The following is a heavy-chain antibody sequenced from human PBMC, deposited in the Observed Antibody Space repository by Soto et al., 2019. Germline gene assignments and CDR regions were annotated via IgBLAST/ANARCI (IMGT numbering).Heavy chain of an antibody. CDR1: GYTFTSYY. J-gene: IGHJ6*02. CDR3: AREVPTGTTPDYYYYGLDV. CDR2: INPSGGST. D-gene: IGHD1-7*01. Sequence: GASVKVSCKASGYTFTSYYMHWVRQAPGQGLEWMGIINPSGGSTSYAQKFQGRVTMTRDTSTSTVYMELSSLRSEDTAVYYCAREVPTGTTPDYYYYGLDVWGQGTTVTAP. V-gene: IGHV1-46*01.